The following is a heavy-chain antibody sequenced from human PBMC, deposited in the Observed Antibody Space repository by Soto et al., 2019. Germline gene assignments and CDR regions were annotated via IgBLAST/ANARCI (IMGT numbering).Heavy chain of an antibody. CDR2: ISSSSSTI. Sequence: EVQLVESGGGLVQPGGSLRLSCAASGFTFSSYSMNWVRQAPGKGLEWVSYISSSSSTIYYADSVKGRFTISRDNAKNSLYLQMNNLRAEDMAVYYCARVPDIVVVVAAISDYWGQGTLVTVSS. V-gene: IGHV3-48*01. D-gene: IGHD2-15*01. J-gene: IGHJ4*02. CDR3: ARVPDIVVVVAAISDY. CDR1: GFTFSSYS.